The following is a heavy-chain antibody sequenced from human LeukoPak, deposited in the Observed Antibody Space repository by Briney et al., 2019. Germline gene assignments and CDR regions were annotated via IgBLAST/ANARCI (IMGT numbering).Heavy chain of an antibody. V-gene: IGHV1-2*02. Sequence: GASVRVSCKPSGYTFSTYGISWVRQAPGQGLEWMGWINPNSGGTNYAQKFQGRVTMTRDTSISTAYMELSRLRSDDTAVYYCARGHYGGSFDYWGQGTLVTVSS. CDR1: GYTFSTYG. CDR2: INPNSGGT. D-gene: IGHD4-23*01. CDR3: ARGHYGGSFDY. J-gene: IGHJ4*02.